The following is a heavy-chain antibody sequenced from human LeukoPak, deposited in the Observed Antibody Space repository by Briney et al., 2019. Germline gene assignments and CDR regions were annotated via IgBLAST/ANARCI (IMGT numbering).Heavy chain of an antibody. Sequence: QPGGSLRLSCAASGFTFSSYAMNWVRQAPGKGLEWVSGVSGTGSTTYYADSVKGRFTISRDNSKSTLYLHMTSLRAEDTAIYYCAKIWFEETLPFDYWGQGTLVTVSS. J-gene: IGHJ4*02. CDR1: GFTFSSYA. CDR2: VSGTGSTT. D-gene: IGHD3-10*01. CDR3: AKIWFEETLPFDY. V-gene: IGHV3-23*01.